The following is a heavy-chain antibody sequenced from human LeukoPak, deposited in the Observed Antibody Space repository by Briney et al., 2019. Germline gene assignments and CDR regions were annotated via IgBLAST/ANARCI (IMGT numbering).Heavy chain of an antibody. D-gene: IGHD3-22*01. CDR1: GFTFSSYE. J-gene: IGHJ6*04. CDR3: ARRDISMMGRV. CDR2: ISSSGSTI. Sequence: GGSLRLSCAASGFTFSSYEMNWVRQAPGKGLEWVSYISSSGSTIYYADSVKGRFIISRDNAKNSLYLQMNSLRAEDTAVYYCARRDISMMGRVWGKGTTVTISS. V-gene: IGHV3-48*03.